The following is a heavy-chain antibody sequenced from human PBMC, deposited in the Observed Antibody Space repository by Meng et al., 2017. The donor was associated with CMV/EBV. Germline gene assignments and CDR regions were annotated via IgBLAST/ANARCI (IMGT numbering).Heavy chain of an antibody. CDR2: VHSSGTT. V-gene: IGHV4-59*01. CDR1: GGSISNYY. D-gene: IGHD1-1*01. Sequence: GSLRLSCSVPGGSISNYYWSWIRPSPGKGLEWIGYVHSSGTTNYNGSLKSRVTIALDTSKNQFSLKLSSLTAADMAIYYCARGGWVQPFDYWGQGTLVTVSS. J-gene: IGHJ4*02. CDR3: ARGGWVQPFDY.